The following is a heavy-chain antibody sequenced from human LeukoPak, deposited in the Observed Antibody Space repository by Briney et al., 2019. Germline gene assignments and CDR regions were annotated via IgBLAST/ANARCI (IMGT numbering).Heavy chain of an antibody. CDR1: GFTFSNFA. CDR3: AKDLWFAELPWAFDY. CDR2: ISGSGDST. D-gene: IGHD3-10*01. J-gene: IGHJ4*02. V-gene: IGHV3-23*01. Sequence: PGGSLRLSCTVSGFTFSNFAMSWVRQAPGKGLEWVSMISGSGDSTYFADSVKGRFSISRDNSKNTLFLQMNSLGAEDTAIYYCAKDLWFAELPWAFDYWGQGTLVTVSS.